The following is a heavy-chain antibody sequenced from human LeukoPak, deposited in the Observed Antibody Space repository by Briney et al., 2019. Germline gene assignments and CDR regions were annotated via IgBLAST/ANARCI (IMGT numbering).Heavy chain of an antibody. D-gene: IGHD5-18*01. CDR1: GVTVSSNY. CDR3: ARDSGSGYSYGFDY. V-gene: IGHV3-66*01. CDR2: IYSGGST. Sequence: GGSLRLSCAASGVTVSSNYMTWVRQAPGKGLEWVSVIYSGGSTYYADSVKGRFTISRDNSKNMLFLQMNSLRAEDTAIYYCARDSGSGYSYGFDYWGQGSLVTVSS. J-gene: IGHJ4*02.